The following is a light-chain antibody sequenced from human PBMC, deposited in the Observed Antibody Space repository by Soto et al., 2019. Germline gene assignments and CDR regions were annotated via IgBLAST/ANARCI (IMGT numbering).Light chain of an antibody. CDR2: EVS. CDR1: GSDVGAYDY. V-gene: IGLV2-14*03. CDR3: SSHTSSNTRI. Sequence: QSVLTQPASVSGSPGQSIAISCTGTGSDVGAYDYVSWYQQHPDKAPKLMIYEVSNRPSGVSNRFSGSKSVNTATLTISGLQAEDEAEYYCSSHTSSNTRIFGTGTKVTVL. J-gene: IGLJ1*01.